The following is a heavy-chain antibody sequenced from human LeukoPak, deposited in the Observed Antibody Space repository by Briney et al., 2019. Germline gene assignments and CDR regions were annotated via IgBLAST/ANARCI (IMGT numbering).Heavy chain of an antibody. D-gene: IGHD3-10*01. CDR2: INHSGST. CDR1: GGSFSGYY. J-gene: IGHJ3*02. Sequence: PSETLSLTCAVYGGSFSGYYWSWIRQPPGKGLEWIGEINHSGSTNYNPSLKSRVTISVDTSKNQFSLKLSSVTAADTAVYYCARASYYAAFDIWGQGTMVTVSS. CDR3: ARASYYAAFDI. V-gene: IGHV4-34*01.